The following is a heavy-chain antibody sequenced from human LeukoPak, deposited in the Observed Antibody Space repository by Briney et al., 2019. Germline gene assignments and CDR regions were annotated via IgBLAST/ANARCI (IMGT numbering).Heavy chain of an antibody. CDR2: ISPYNGNT. Sequence: ASVKVSCKASDYTFTSYGISWVRQAPGQGLEWMGWISPYNGNTNHAQKLQGRVTMTTDTSTSTAYMELRSLRSDDTAVYCCARDRLVLWFGESSSFDYWGQGTLVTVSS. V-gene: IGHV1-18*04. CDR1: DYTFTSYG. J-gene: IGHJ4*02. CDR3: ARDRLVLWFGESSSFDY. D-gene: IGHD3-10*01.